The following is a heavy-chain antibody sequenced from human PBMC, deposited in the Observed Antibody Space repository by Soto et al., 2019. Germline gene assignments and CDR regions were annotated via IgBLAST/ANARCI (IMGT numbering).Heavy chain of an antibody. J-gene: IGHJ3*02. Sequence: PGESLKISCKGSGYSFTSYWIGWVRQMPGKGLEWMGIIYPGDSDTRYSPSFQGQVTISADKSISTAYLQWSSLKASDTAMYYCARPQSNRYFDWTDAFDIWGQGTMVTVSS. CDR1: GYSFTSYW. V-gene: IGHV5-51*01. D-gene: IGHD3-9*01. CDR2: IYPGDSDT. CDR3: ARPQSNRYFDWTDAFDI.